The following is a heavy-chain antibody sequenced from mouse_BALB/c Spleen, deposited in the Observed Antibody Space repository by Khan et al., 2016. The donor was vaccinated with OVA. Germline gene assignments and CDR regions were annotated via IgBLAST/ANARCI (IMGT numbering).Heavy chain of an antibody. V-gene: IGHV5-17*02. CDR2: ISSDSNTI. CDR1: GFTFTSYG. CDR3: ATSYFYVYYFDY. J-gene: IGHJ2*01. Sequence: EVELVESGGGLVQSGGSRKLSCAASGFTFTSYGMHWIRQAPEKGLEWGTYISSDSNTIYYADTVKGRFTISRDNPKNTLFLQMTSLRSGDTSMYCCATSYFYVYYFDYWGQGTTLTVSS. D-gene: IGHD1-1*01.